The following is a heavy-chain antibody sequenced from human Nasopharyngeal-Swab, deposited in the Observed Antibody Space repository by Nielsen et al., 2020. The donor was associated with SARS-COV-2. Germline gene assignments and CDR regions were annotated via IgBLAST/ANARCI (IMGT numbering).Heavy chain of an antibody. CDR3: ARDSPASRGDY. CDR2: IGTNSGGT. V-gene: IGHV1-2*06. CDR1: GYTFTAFS. D-gene: IGHD5-24*01. J-gene: IGHJ4*02. Sequence: ASVTVSCKASGYTFTAFSIHWVRQSPGQGLEWVGRIGTNSGGTLYAQRFRGRVTMTRDTSVATAYMELSDLRSDDTAVYYCARDSPASRGDYWGQGTLVTVSS.